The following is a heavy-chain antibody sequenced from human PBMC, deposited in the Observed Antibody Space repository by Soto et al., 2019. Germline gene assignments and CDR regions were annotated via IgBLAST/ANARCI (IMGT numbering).Heavy chain of an antibody. J-gene: IGHJ3*02. Sequence: ASVKVSCKASGYTFTGYYMHWVRQAPGQGLEWMGWINPNSGGTNYAQKFQGRVTMTRDTSISTAYMELSRLRSDDTAVYYCATTAWIQLWAVFTDAFDIWGQGTTVTVSS. D-gene: IGHD5-18*01. V-gene: IGHV1-2*02. CDR3: ATTAWIQLWAVFTDAFDI. CDR1: GYTFTGYY. CDR2: INPNSGGT.